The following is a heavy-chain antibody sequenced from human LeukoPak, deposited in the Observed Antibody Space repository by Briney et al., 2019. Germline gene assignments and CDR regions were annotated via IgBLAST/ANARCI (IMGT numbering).Heavy chain of an antibody. D-gene: IGHD3-22*01. CDR2: ISHSGNT. CDR1: GGSISSSSYY. V-gene: IGHV4-61*01. J-gene: IGHJ4*02. Sequence: SETLSLTCTVSGGSISSSSYYWSWIRQPPGKGLEWIGYISHSGNTNYNSSLKSRVTISADTSKNQFSLKLSSVTAADTAVYYCARDRMGYYDSSGYYDYWGQGTLVTVSS. CDR3: ARDRMGYYDSSGYYDY.